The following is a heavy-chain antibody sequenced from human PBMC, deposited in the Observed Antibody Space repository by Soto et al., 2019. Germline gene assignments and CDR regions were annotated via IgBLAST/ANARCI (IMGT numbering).Heavy chain of an antibody. V-gene: IGHV4-31*03. CDR1: GGSISSGGYY. CDR3: ARFGIYDSSGYHPPVGYFDY. Sequence: SETLSLTCTASGGSISSGGYYWSWIRQHPGKGLEWIGYIYYSGSTYYNPSLKSRVTISVDTSKNQFSLKLSSVTAADTAVYYCARFGIYDSSGYHPPVGYFDYWGQVTLVTVS. CDR2: IYYSGST. J-gene: IGHJ4*02. D-gene: IGHD3-22*01.